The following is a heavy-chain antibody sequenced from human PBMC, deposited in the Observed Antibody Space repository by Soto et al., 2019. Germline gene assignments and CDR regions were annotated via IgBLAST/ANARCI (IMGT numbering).Heavy chain of an antibody. Sequence: QVQLQESGPGLVQPSGTLSLTCAVSGDSINNSHWWSWVRQTPGKGLKWIGETYHSGTTNYNPSLKTRLPISIDKYKTQFSLKMNSVTAADTAVYYCAREVNSSPARGPNWFDPWGQGTLVTVSS. V-gene: IGHV4-4*02. CDR2: TYHSGTT. J-gene: IGHJ5*02. D-gene: IGHD6-13*01. CDR3: AREVNSSPARGPNWFDP. CDR1: GDSINNSHW.